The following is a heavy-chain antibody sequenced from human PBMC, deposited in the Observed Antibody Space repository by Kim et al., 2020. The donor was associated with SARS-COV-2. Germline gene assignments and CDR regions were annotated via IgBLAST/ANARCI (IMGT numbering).Heavy chain of an antibody. D-gene: IGHD3-10*01. J-gene: IGHJ3*02. Sequence: VKGRFTISRHNSKNTLYLQMNSLRAEDTAVYYCARGLLWFGEPRIGAFDIWGQGTMVTVSS. V-gene: IGHV3-53*04. CDR3: ARGLLWFGEPRIGAFDI.